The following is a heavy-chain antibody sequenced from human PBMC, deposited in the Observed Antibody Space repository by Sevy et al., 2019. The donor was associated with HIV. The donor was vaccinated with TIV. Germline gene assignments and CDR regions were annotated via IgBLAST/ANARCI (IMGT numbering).Heavy chain of an antibody. CDR2: LSFGCGEI. D-gene: IGHD2-8*01. J-gene: IGHJ4*02. V-gene: IGHV3-23*01. CDR1: GFTFSKYS. CDR3: AREGCTKPHDY. Sequence: GGSLRLSCAASGFTFSKYSMSWVRQPPGKGLEWVSTLSFGCGEINYADSVKGRFTISRDNSKSSVYLQMNNLRPEDTAVDYWAREGCTKPHDYWGQGTLVTVSS.